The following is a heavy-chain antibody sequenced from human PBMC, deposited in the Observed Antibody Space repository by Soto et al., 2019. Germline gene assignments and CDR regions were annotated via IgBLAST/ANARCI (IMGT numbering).Heavy chain of an antibody. V-gene: IGHV3-48*01. CDR2: ISSSSSTI. D-gene: IGHD3-10*01. J-gene: IGHJ4*02. CDR1: GFTLSSYS. Sequence: SQRFCTAASGFTLSSYSVNWIRQAPRKGLEWVSYISSSSSTIYYADSVKGRFTISRDNAKNSLYLQMNSLRAEDTAVYYCARGPLTHYYGSGSYSYDYWGQGTLVTVSS. CDR3: ARGPLTHYYGSGSYSYDY.